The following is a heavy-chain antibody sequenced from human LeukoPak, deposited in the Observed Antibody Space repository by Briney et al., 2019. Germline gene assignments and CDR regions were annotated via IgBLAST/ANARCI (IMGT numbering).Heavy chain of an antibody. D-gene: IGHD4-17*01. CDR1: GGSLSGYY. CDR3: ASNTVSALAFDI. V-gene: IGHV4-59*01. J-gene: IGHJ3*02. Sequence: SETLSLTCTVSGGSLSGYYWSWIRQPPGQGLEWIGYIYYSGSTNYNPSLKSRVTISVDTSKNQFSLNLSSVTAADRAVYYCASNTVSALAFDIWGQGTMVTVSS. CDR2: IYYSGST.